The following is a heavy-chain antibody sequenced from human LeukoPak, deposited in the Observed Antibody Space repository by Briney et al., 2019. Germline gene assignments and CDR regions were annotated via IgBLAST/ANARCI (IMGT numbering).Heavy chain of an antibody. Sequence: SETLSLTCTVSGGSISSSSYYWGWIRQPPGKGLEWIGSIYYSGSTNYNPSLKSRVTISVDTSKNQFSLKLSSVTAADTAVYYCARDIVGARDDAFDIWGQGTMVTVSS. CDR3: ARDIVGARDDAFDI. CDR2: IYYSGST. D-gene: IGHD1-26*01. CDR1: GGSISSSSYY. J-gene: IGHJ3*02. V-gene: IGHV4-39*07.